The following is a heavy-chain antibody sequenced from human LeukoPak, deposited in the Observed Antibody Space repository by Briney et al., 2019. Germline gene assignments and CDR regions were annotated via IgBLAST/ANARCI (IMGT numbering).Heavy chain of an antibody. CDR1: GFTVSSNY. CDR3: ARIPIVVITSGGY. CDR2: IYSGGST. J-gene: IGHJ4*02. Sequence: GGSLRLSCAASGFTVSSNYMSWVRQAPGKGLEWVSVIYSGGSTYYADSVKGRFTILRDNSKNTLYLQMNSLRAEDTAVYYCARIPIVVITSGGYWGQGTLVTVSS. V-gene: IGHV3-53*01. D-gene: IGHD3-22*01.